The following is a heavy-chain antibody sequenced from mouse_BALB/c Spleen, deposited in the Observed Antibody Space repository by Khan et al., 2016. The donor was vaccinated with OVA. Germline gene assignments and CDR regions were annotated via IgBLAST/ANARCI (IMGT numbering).Heavy chain of an antibody. CDR1: GYTFTSYW. CDR3: VNHGSSSAWFTY. Sequence: QVQLKQSGAELAKPRASVKMSCKASGYTFTSYWMHWVKQRPGQGLEWIGYINPTTDYTEYNQIFKDKATLTADKSSNTAYMQLSSLTSEDSAVYYCVNHGSSSAWFTYWGQGTLVTVSA. D-gene: IGHD1-1*01. V-gene: IGHV1-7*01. J-gene: IGHJ3*01. CDR2: INPTTDYT.